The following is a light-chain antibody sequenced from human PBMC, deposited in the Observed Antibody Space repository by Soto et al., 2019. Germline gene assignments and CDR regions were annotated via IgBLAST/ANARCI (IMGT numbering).Light chain of an antibody. CDR2: DAS. J-gene: IGKJ5*01. CDR1: QSVSSY. CDR3: QQYVSLPIT. Sequence: EIVLTQSPATLSLSPGERATLSCRASQSVSSYLAWYQQKPGQAPRLLIYDASNRATGIPDRFSGSGSGTDFTLTINRVAPEDFAVYFCQQYVSLPITFGQGTRLEIK. V-gene: IGKV3-11*01.